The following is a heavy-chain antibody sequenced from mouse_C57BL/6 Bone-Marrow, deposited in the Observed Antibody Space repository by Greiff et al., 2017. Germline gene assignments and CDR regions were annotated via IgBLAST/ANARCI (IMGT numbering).Heavy chain of an antibody. J-gene: IGHJ4*01. Sequence: VQLQQPGAELVMPGASVKLSCKASGYTFTSYWMHWVKQRPGQGLEWIGEIDPSDSYTNYNQKFKGKSTLTLDKSSSPAYMQLSSLTSEDSAVYYCARGDDPEDYWGQGTSVTVSS. CDR3: ARGDDPEDY. CDR1: GYTFTSYW. V-gene: IGHV1-69*01. D-gene: IGHD2-3*01. CDR2: IDPSDSYT.